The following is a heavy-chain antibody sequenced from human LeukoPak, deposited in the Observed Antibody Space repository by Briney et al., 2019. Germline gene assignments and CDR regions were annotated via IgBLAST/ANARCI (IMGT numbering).Heavy chain of an antibody. V-gene: IGHV3-21*01. CDR3: ARDATIDRYYDFWSGQNWFDP. D-gene: IGHD3-3*01. J-gene: IGHJ5*02. Sequence: GGSLRLSCAASGFTFSSYSMNWVRQAPGKGLEWVSSISSSSSYIYYADSVKGRFTISRDNAKNSLYLQMNSLRAEDTAVYYCARDATIDRYYDFWSGQNWFDPWGQGTLVTVSS. CDR1: GFTFSSYS. CDR2: ISSSSSYI.